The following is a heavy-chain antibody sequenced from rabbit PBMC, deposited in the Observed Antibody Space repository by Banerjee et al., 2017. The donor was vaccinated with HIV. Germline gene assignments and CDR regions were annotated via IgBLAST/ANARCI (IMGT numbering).Heavy chain of an antibody. J-gene: IGHJ4*01. V-gene: IGHV1S43*01. D-gene: IGHD6-1*01. CDR1: GFSFSGSYW. CDR3: GRDRDGDAGYGSLAL. Sequence: QSLEESGGDLVKPGASLTLTCTASGFSFSGSYWICWVRQAPGKGLELIACIYSSNGDKWYASWVNGRFTISRSTSLNTVDLKMTSLTVADTATYFCGRDRDGDAGYGSLALWGPGTLVTVS. CDR2: IYSSNGDK.